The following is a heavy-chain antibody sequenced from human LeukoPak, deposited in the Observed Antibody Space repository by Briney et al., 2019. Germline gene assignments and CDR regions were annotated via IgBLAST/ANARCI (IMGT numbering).Heavy chain of an antibody. CDR3: ARARGSGSYYVYYYYMDV. CDR1: GFTFSSYG. V-gene: IGHV3-23*01. J-gene: IGHJ6*03. Sequence: GGSLRLSCAASGFTFSSYGMSWVRQAPGKGLEWVSAISGSGGSTYYADSVKGRFTISRDNSKNTLYLQMNSLRAEDTAVYYCARARGSGSYYVYYYYMDVWGKGTTVTVSS. D-gene: IGHD1-26*01. CDR2: ISGSGGST.